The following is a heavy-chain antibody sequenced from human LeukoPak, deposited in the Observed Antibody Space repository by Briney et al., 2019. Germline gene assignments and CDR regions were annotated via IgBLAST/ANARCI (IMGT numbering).Heavy chain of an antibody. V-gene: IGHV1-8*01. J-gene: IGHJ6*02. Sequence: GASVKVSCKASGYTFTSYDINWVRQATGQGLEWMGWMNPNSGNTGYAQKFQGRVTMTRNTSIRTAYMELSSLRSEDTAVYYCARGGYYYGSGSYSHYYYYGMDVWGQGTTVTVSS. CDR1: GYTFTSYD. CDR3: ARGGYYYGSGSYSHYYYYGMDV. CDR2: MNPNSGNT. D-gene: IGHD3-10*01.